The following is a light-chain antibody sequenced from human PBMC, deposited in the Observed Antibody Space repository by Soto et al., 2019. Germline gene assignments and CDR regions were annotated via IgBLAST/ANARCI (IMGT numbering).Light chain of an antibody. CDR2: GAS. Sequence: DIQMTQSPSSLSASVGDRVTITCRASQTIYNYLNWYQQKPGKAPKLLISGASSLQSGVPSRFRGSASGTDFTLTISSLQPEDFATYYCQQSYISPRTFGPGDKVEIK. CDR3: QQSYISPRT. V-gene: IGKV1-39*01. J-gene: IGKJ1*01. CDR1: QTIYNY.